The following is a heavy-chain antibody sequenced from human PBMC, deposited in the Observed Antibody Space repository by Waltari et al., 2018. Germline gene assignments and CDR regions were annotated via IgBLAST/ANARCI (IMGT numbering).Heavy chain of an antibody. CDR1: GFTFSSYA. CDR3: AREGARDFWSGYYPGVFYYYGMDV. Sequence: EVQLVESGGGLVQPGGSLRLSCAASGFTFSSYAMNWFRQAPGKGRALVSYISSSGSTIYYADSVKGRFTISRDNAKNSLYLQMNSLRAEDTAVYYCAREGARDFWSGYYPGVFYYYGMDVWGQGTTVTVSS. J-gene: IGHJ6*02. V-gene: IGHV3-48*03. CDR2: ISSSGSTI. D-gene: IGHD3-3*01.